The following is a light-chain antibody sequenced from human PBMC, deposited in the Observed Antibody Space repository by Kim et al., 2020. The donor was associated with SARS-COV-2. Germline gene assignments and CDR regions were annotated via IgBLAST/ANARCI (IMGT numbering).Light chain of an antibody. CDR2: VVS. CDR3: QQYNTWPPEYT. Sequence: SPGERAPLSCRASKGMGNNLAWYQQQPGKAPRLLIYVVSTRATGIPARFSGSGYGTDFTLTLSNLQSEDLAVYYCQQYNTWPPEYTFGQGTKLEI. J-gene: IGKJ2*01. V-gene: IGKV3-15*01. CDR1: KGMGNN.